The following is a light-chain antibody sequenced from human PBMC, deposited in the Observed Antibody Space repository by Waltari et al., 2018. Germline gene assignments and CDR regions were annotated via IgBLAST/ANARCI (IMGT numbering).Light chain of an antibody. CDR1: SSNIGNNY. CDR2: ENS. Sequence: QSVLTQPPSVSAAPGQKVTISCAGSSSNIGNNYVSWYQQLPGTAPKLRIYENSKRPSGIPDRFSGSKSGTSATLGITGLQTGDEADYYCGTWDSSLGTFWVFGGGTKLTVL. V-gene: IGLV1-51*02. J-gene: IGLJ3*02. CDR3: GTWDSSLGTFWV.